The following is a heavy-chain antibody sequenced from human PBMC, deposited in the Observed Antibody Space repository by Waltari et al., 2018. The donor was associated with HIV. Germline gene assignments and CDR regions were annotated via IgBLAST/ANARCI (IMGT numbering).Heavy chain of an antibody. Sequence: HVQLLQSGPGLVTSSQTLSITCAISGDSVSSDSAAWNWIRLSPSGRLEWLGRTYRRSKWFQLYARSVRGRIRVDVDTSVNHFSLHLDSVTPDDTAVYYCARDSNGLDYWGQGTVVTVSS. D-gene: IGHD4-4*01. J-gene: IGHJ4*02. CDR1: GDSVSSDSAA. V-gene: IGHV6-1*02. CDR2: TYRRSKWFQ. CDR3: ARDSNGLDY.